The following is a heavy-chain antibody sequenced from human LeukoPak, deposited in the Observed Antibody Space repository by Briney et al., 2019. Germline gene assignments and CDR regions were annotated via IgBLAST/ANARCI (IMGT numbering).Heavy chain of an antibody. V-gene: IGHV3-11*04. D-gene: IGHD3-10*01. CDR1: GFIFSDYY. CDR2: ISSSGSTM. CDR3: VKVAKYYYGSETYYFFEH. J-gene: IGHJ4*02. Sequence: PGGSLRLSCAASGFIFSDYYMSWIRQAPGKGLEWVSYISSSGSTMYYTDSVKGRFTISRDNAKDSLYLQMNSLRVEDTGIYYCVKVAKYYYGSETYYFFEHWGQGTPVTASS.